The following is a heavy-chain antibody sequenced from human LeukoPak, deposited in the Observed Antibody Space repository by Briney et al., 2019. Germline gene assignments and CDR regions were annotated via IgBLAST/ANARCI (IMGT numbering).Heavy chain of an antibody. Sequence: GGSLRLSCAASGFTFSSYAMSWVRQAPGKGLEWVSAISGSGGSTYYADSVKGRFTISRDNSKNTLYLQMNSLRAEDTAAYYCAKPRGYCSSTSCGSYYYYYGMDVWGQGTTVTVS. J-gene: IGHJ6*02. D-gene: IGHD2-2*01. CDR3: AKPRGYCSSTSCGSYYYYYGMDV. CDR2: ISGSGGST. V-gene: IGHV3-23*01. CDR1: GFTFSSYA.